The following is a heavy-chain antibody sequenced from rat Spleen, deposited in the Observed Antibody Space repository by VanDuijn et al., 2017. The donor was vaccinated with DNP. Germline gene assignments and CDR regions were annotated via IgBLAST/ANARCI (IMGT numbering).Heavy chain of an antibody. V-gene: IGHV2-32*01. Sequence: QVQLKESGPGLVQPSETLSLTCTVSGFSLTGYHVHWIRQPPGKGLEWMGVMWSDGDTSYNSALKSRLSISRDTSKSQVFLKMNSLQTEDTATYYGVGLYNNFYFDYWGQGVMVTVSS. J-gene: IGHJ2*01. CDR3: VGLYNNFYFDY. D-gene: IGHD1-10*01. CDR1: GFSLTGYH. CDR2: MWSDGDT.